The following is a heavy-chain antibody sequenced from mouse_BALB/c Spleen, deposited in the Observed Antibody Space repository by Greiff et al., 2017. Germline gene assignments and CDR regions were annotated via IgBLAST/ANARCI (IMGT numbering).Heavy chain of an antibody. D-gene: IGHD2-4*01. Sequence: VQLQQSGAELVKPGASVKLSCKASGYTFTSYWMHWVKQRPGQGLEWIGEINPSNGGTNFNEKFKSKATLTVDKSSSTAYMQLSSLTSEDSVVYYCTRNDYDEWFAYWGQGTLVTVSA. CDR1: GYTFTSYW. CDR3: TRNDYDEWFAY. CDR2: INPSNGGT. J-gene: IGHJ3*01. V-gene: IGHV1S81*02.